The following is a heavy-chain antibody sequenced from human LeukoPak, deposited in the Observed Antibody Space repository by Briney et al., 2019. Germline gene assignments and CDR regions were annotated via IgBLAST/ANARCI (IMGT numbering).Heavy chain of an antibody. Sequence: GGSLRLSCAVSGFSFSDYYMSWIRQAPGKGLEWVSYISSSSSYTNYADSVKGRFTISRDNAKNSLYLQMNSLRAEDTAVYYCARGGKAAAVDAFDIWGQGTMVTVSS. CDR2: ISSSSSYT. D-gene: IGHD6-13*01. V-gene: IGHV3-11*06. CDR3: ARGGKAAAVDAFDI. CDR1: GFSFSDYY. J-gene: IGHJ3*02.